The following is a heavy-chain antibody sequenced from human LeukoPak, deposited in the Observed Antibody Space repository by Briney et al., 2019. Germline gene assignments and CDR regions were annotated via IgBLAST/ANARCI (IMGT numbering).Heavy chain of an antibody. CDR3: GRGGIAAAASGIDF. CDR2: IYYSGRT. V-gene: IGHV4-39*07. J-gene: IGHJ4*02. CDR1: GGSLNSSSYY. Sequence: SETLSLTCTVSGGSLNSSSYYWGWIRQPPGKGLEWIGSIYYSGRTHYNPSLKSRVTISVDRPKNQFSLKLSSVTAADTAVYYCGRGGIAAAASGIDFWGPGTLVTVSS. D-gene: IGHD6-13*01.